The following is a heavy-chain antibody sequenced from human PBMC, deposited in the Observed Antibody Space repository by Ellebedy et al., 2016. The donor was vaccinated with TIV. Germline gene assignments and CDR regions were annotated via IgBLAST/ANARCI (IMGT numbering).Heavy chain of an antibody. Sequence: MPSETLSLTCAVYGGSFSGYYWSWIRQPPGKGLEWIGEINHSGSTNYNPSLKSRVTISVDTSKNQFSLKLSSVTAADTAVYYCARGGEYYDFWIGRFYYYGMDVWGQGTTVTVSS. CDR3: ARGGEYYDFWIGRFYYYGMDV. D-gene: IGHD3-3*01. CDR2: INHSGST. V-gene: IGHV4-34*01. J-gene: IGHJ6*02. CDR1: GGSFSGYY.